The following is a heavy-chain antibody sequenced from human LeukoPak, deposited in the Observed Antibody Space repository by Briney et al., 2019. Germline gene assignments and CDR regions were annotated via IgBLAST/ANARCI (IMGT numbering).Heavy chain of an antibody. CDR3: AKESYYYGSGSYFPFDP. J-gene: IGHJ5*02. CDR2: ISGIGGST. V-gene: IGHV3-23*01. D-gene: IGHD3-10*01. Sequence: GGSLRLSCAASGFTFSSYAMSWVRQAPGRGLEWVSAISGIGGSTYYADSVKGRFTISRDNSKNTLYLQMNSLRAEDTAVYYCAKESYYYGSGSYFPFDPWGQGTLVTVSS. CDR1: GFTFSSYA.